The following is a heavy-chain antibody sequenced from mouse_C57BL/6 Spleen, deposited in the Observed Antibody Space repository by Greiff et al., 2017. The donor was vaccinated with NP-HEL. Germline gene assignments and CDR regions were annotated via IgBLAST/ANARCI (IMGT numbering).Heavy chain of an antibody. CDR1: GFTFSDYY. V-gene: IGHV5-16*01. CDR2: INYDGSST. CDR3: ARVYYMGFAY. J-gene: IGHJ3*01. Sequence: EVKVVESEGGLVQPGSSMKLSCTASGFTFSDYYMAWVRQVPEKGLEWVANINYDGSSTYYLDSLKSRFIISRDNAKNILYLQMSSLKSEDTATYYCARVYYMGFAYWGQGTLVTVSA. D-gene: IGHD2-1*01.